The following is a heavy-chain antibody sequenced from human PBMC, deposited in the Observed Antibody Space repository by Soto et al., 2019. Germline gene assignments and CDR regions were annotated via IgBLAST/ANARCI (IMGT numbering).Heavy chain of an antibody. CDR1: GFTFSSYA. Sequence: QVQLVESGGGVVQPGRSLRLSCAASGFTFSSYAMHWVRQAPGKGLEWVAVISYDGSNKYYADSVKGRFTISRDNSKNTLYLQMNSLRAEDTAVYYCARDPGYRSCDHWGQGTLVTVSS. J-gene: IGHJ4*02. CDR3: ARDPGYRSCDH. CDR2: ISYDGSNK. V-gene: IGHV3-30-3*01. D-gene: IGHD5-18*01.